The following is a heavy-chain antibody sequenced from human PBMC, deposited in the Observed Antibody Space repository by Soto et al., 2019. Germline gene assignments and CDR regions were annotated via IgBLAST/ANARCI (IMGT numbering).Heavy chain of an antibody. Sequence: EVQLVESGGGLVQPGGSQRLSCAASGFTFSSYWMHWVRQAPGKGLVWVSRINSDGSTTNYAGSLKGRFTISRDIAKNTLYLQMNSLRAEDTAVYYCARSAYGDYFYYYYMDVWGKGTTVTVSS. CDR1: GFTFSSYW. D-gene: IGHD4-17*01. V-gene: IGHV3-74*01. CDR3: ARSAYGDYFYYYYMDV. J-gene: IGHJ6*03. CDR2: INSDGSTT.